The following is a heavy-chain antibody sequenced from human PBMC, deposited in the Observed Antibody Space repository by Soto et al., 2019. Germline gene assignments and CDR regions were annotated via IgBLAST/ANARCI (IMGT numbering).Heavy chain of an antibody. J-gene: IGHJ4*02. CDR3: AKERDKGADRYYFDY. V-gene: IGHV3-23*01. CDR2: ISGGGDSI. CDR1: GFTFSSYA. Sequence: GGSLRLSCAASGFTFSSYAMTWVRQAPGKWLEWVSDISGGGDSIYYADSVKGRFTISRDQSKNTLYLQMHSLRAEDTAVYFCAKERDKGADRYYFDYWGQGXLVTVYS.